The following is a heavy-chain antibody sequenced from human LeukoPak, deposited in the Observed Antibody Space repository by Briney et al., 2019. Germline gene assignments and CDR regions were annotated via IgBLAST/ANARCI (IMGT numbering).Heavy chain of an antibody. Sequence: GGSLRLSCAASGFTFDDYAMHWVRQAPGKGLEWVSGISWNSGSIGYADSVKGRFTISRDNAKNSLYLQMNSLRAEDTALYYCAKAPRPISSWYYFDCWGQGTLVTVSS. D-gene: IGHD6-13*01. CDR1: GFTFDDYA. V-gene: IGHV3-9*01. CDR3: AKAPRPISSWYYFDC. CDR2: ISWNSGSI. J-gene: IGHJ4*02.